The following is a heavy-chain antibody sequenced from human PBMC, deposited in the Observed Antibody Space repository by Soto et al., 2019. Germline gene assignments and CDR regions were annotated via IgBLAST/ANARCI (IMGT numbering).Heavy chain of an antibody. CDR2: IYWDDDT. J-gene: IGHJ4*02. CDR3: AHRVLRTVFGLVTTTAIYFDF. Sequence: QITLNESGPTQVKPRQTLTLTCTFSGFSLTTSGVGVGWIRQSPGKAPEWLALIYWDDDTRYSPSLKSRPTITKDTSKNQVVLTMADLDPADTATYYCAHRVLRTVFGLVTTTAIYFDFWGQGTPVAVSS. D-gene: IGHD3-3*01. CDR1: GFSLTTSGVG. V-gene: IGHV2-5*02.